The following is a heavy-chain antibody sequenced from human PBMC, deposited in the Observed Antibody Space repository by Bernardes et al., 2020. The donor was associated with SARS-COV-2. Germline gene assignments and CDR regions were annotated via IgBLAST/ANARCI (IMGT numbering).Heavy chain of an antibody. Sequence: GGSLRLSCAASGFTFSSYAMHWVRQAPGKGLEWVAVISYDGSNKYYADSVKGRFTISRDNSKNTLYLQMNSLRAEDTAVYYCARVYSGSYLGYFDYWGQGTLVTVSS. CDR2: ISYDGSNK. J-gene: IGHJ4*02. CDR1: GFTFSSYA. D-gene: IGHD1-26*01. V-gene: IGHV3-30-3*01. CDR3: ARVYSGSYLGYFDY.